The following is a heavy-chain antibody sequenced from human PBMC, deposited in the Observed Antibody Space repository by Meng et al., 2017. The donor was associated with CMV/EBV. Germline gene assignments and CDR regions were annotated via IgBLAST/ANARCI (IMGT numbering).Heavy chain of an antibody. CDR3: ARDSADSSGYYYGYYYYGMDV. CDR2: IIPIFGTA. V-gene: IGHV1-69*05. D-gene: IGHD3-22*01. J-gene: IGHJ6*02. Sequence: SCKAPGGTFSSYAISWVRQAPGQGLEWMGGIIPIFGTANYAQKFQGRVTITTDESTSTAYMELSSLRSEDTAVYYCARDSADSSGYYYGYYYYGMDVWGQGTTVTVSS. CDR1: GGTFSSYA.